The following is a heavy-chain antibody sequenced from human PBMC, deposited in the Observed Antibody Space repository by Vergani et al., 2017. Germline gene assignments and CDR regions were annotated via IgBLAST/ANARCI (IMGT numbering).Heavy chain of an antibody. CDR1: GYTFTSYG. Sequence: QVQLVQSGAEVKKPGASVKVSCKASGYTFTSYGISWVRQAPGQGLEWMGWIIPIFGTANYAQKFQGRVTITADESTSTAYMELSSLRSEDTAVYYCATATYYYDSSGYYLDYWGQGTLVTVSS. CDR2: IIPIFGTA. J-gene: IGHJ4*02. CDR3: ATATYYYDSSGYYLDY. D-gene: IGHD3-22*01. V-gene: IGHV1-69*13.